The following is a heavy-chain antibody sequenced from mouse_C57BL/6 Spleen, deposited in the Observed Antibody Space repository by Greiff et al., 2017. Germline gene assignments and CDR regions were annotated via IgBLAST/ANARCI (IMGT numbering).Heavy chain of an antibody. CDR3: ARSNRDDDAMDY. CDR2: INPSSGYT. V-gene: IGHV1-4*01. CDR1: GYTFTSYT. D-gene: IGHD2-14*01. J-gene: IGHJ4*01. Sequence: VKLQESGAELARPGASVKMSCKASGYTFTSYTMHWVKQRPGQGLEWIGYINPSSGYTKYNQKFKDKATLTADKSSSTAYMQLSSLTSEDSAVYYCARSNRDDDAMDYWGQGTSVTVSS.